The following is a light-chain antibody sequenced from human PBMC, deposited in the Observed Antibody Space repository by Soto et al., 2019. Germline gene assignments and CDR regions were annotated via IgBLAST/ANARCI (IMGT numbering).Light chain of an antibody. CDR2: GAS. CDR3: HQYGSSPWT. Sequence: EIVLTQSPGTLSLSPGERATLSCRASQTITSGYLAWYQQKPGQSPRLLIYGASSRTTGIPDTFSGSGSGTDFTLTISRLEPEDFAVYYCHQYGSSPWTFGQGTKVEIK. CDR1: QTITSGY. J-gene: IGKJ1*01. V-gene: IGKV3-20*01.